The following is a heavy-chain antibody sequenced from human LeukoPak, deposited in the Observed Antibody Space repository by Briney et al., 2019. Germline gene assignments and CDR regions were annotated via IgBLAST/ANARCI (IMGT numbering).Heavy chain of an antibody. J-gene: IGHJ4*02. Sequence: GASVKVSCKASGYTFTGYFIHWVRQAPGQGPEWMGWINPNTGGTIYAQNFQGRVTMTRDTSISTVYMDLTRLTSDGTAVYYCARPSLGTGATPSNYWGQGTLVTVSS. CDR3: ARPSLGTGATPSNY. CDR2: INPNTGGT. D-gene: IGHD2-8*02. CDR1: GYTFTGYF. V-gene: IGHV1-2*02.